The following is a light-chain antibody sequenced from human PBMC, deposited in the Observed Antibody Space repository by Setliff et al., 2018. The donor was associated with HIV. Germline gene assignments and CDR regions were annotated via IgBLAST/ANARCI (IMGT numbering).Light chain of an antibody. CDR3: GTWDSSLSAVV. V-gene: IGLV1-51*01. Sequence: SVLTQPPSVSAAPGQKVTISCSGSSSNIGSNYVTWYQQLPGTAPKLLIYDNNKRPSGIPDRFSGSKSGTSVTLGITGLQTGDEADYYCGTWDSSLSAVVFGGGTQRTVL. J-gene: IGLJ3*02. CDR1: SSNIGSNY. CDR2: DNN.